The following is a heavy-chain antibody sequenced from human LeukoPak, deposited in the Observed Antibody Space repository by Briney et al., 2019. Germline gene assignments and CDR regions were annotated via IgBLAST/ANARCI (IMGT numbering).Heavy chain of an antibody. V-gene: IGHV3-21*01. D-gene: IGHD1-26*01. CDR3: ARSYSGSYLSNGYDY. CDR1: GFTFSSYS. CDR2: ISSSSSYI. Sequence: GGPLRLSCAASGFTFSSYSMNWVRQAPGKGLEWVSSISSSSSYIYYADSVKGRFTLSRDNARNSLFLQMNSLRAEDTAVYYCARSYSGSYLSNGYDYWGQGTLVTVSS. J-gene: IGHJ4*02.